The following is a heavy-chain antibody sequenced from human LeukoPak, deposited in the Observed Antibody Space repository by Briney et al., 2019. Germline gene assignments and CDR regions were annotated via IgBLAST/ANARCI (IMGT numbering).Heavy chain of an antibody. D-gene: IGHD3-10*01. CDR3: ARGFKMVRGVPFDY. V-gene: IGHV3-30*09. Sequence: GGSLRLSCAASGFTFSTYAMHWVRQAPGKGLEWVAVISFDGSSKYYEDSAKGRFAISRDNSKNTLYLQMNSLRAEDTAVYYCARGFKMVRGVPFDYWGQGTLATVSS. J-gene: IGHJ4*02. CDR2: ISFDGSSK. CDR1: GFTFSTYA.